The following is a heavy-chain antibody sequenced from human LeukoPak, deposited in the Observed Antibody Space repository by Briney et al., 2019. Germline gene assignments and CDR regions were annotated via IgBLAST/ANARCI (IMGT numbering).Heavy chain of an antibody. V-gene: IGHV4-39*07. CDR1: GGSISSSSYY. CDR2: IYYSGST. Sequence: SETLSLTCTVSGGSISSSSYYWGWIRQPPGKGLEWIGSIYYSGSTYYNPSLKSRVTISVDTSKNQFSLKLSSVTAADTAVYYCARVAITFGGVIVYFDYWGQGTLVTVSS. CDR3: ARVAITFGGVIVYFDY. J-gene: IGHJ4*02. D-gene: IGHD3-16*02.